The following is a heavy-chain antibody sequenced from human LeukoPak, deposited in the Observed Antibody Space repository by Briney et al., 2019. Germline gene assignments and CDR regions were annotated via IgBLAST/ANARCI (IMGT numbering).Heavy chain of an antibody. CDR2: ISYDGSNK. CDR1: GFTFSSYG. V-gene: IGHV3-30*18. Sequence: GGSLRLSCAASGFTFSSYGMHWVRQAPGQGLEWVAVISYDGSNKYYADSVKGRFTISRDNSKNTLYLQMNSLRAEDTAVYYCAKLYLVLSGSGWYSDYRGQGTLVTVSS. J-gene: IGHJ4*02. D-gene: IGHD6-19*01. CDR3: AKLYLVLSGSGWYSDY.